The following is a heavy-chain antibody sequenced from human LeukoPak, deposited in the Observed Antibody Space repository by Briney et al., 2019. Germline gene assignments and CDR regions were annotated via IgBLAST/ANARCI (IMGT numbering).Heavy chain of an antibody. D-gene: IGHD1-14*01. CDR2: ISYDGSNK. V-gene: IGHV3-30-3*01. CDR1: GFTFSSYA. J-gene: IGHJ6*02. CDR3: ARAASGESALLSRGNYYYYGMDV. Sequence: GGSLRLSSAASGFTFSSYAMHWVRQAPGKGLEWVAVISYDGSNKYYADSVKGRFTISRDNSKNTLYLQMNSLRAEDTAVYYCARAASGESALLSRGNYYYYGMDVWGQGTTVTVSS.